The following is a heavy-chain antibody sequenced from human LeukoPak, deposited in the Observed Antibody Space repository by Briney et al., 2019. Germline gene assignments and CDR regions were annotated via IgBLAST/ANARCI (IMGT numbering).Heavy chain of an antibody. CDR3: ASAIVVVVAATLQGHYFDY. CDR2: IYYSGST. CDR1: GGSFSGYY. Sequence: SETLSLTCAVYGGSFSGYYWSWIRQPPGKGLEWIGSIYYSGSTYYNPSLKSRVTISVDTSKNQFSLKLSSVTAADTAVYYCASAIVVVVAATLQGHYFDYWGQGTLVTVSS. V-gene: IGHV4-34*01. J-gene: IGHJ4*02. D-gene: IGHD2-15*01.